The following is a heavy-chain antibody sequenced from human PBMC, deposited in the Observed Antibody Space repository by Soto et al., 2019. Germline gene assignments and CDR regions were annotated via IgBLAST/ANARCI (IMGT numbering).Heavy chain of an antibody. D-gene: IGHD2-21*01. CDR2: ISYDGSNK. CDR1: GFTFSSYG. V-gene: IGHV3-30*18. Sequence: PGGSLRLSCAASGFTFSSYGMHWVRQAPGKGLEWVAVISYDGSNKYYADSVKGRFTISRDNSKTTLYLQMNSLRAEDTAVYYCAKIVFCGAGAHYCYGMDFWGRGSTVTGSS. J-gene: IGHJ6*02. CDR3: AKIVFCGAGAHYCYGMDF.